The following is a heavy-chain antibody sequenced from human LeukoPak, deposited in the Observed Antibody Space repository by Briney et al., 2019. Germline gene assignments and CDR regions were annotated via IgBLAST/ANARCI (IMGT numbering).Heavy chain of an antibody. J-gene: IGHJ5*01. CDR3: ARDGSGLAVRGWFDF. D-gene: IGHD3-10*01. Sequence: GGSLRLSCVASGFTFNKYGIHWVRQAPGKGLEWVAVIWNDGSNEYYADSVKGRLAISRDNDKNTVNLQMNSLRAEDTAVYYSARDGSGLAVRGWFDFWGQGTLVTVSS. CDR2: IWNDGSNE. V-gene: IGHV3-33*01. CDR1: GFTFNKYG.